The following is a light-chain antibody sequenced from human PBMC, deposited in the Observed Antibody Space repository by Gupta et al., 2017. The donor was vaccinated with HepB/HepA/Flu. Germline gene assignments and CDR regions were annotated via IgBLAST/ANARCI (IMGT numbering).Light chain of an antibody. CDR3: AACDDMVSAVL. J-gene: IGLJ3*02. CDR1: SSNIGLNS. V-gene: IGLV1-47*01. CDR2: TNN. Sequence: QSVLTQPPSASVPPGQRVTISCSGSSSNIGLNSVYWYQRRPRAAPKLLIYTNNPRASVVPDRVSDSKSGTSASLSISGLRAEDVADYYCAACDDMVSAVLFGGGTELTVL.